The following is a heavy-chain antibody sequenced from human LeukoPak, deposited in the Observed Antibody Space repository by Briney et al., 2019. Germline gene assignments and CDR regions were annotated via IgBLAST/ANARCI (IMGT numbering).Heavy chain of an antibody. D-gene: IGHD5-12*01. Sequence: PGGSLRLSCAASGFTFSSYAMSWVRQAPGKGLEWVANIKQDGSEKYYVDSVKGRFTISRDNAKNSLYLQMNSLRAEDTAVYYCARASGYDSYYFDYWGQGTLVTVSS. CDR2: IKQDGSEK. V-gene: IGHV3-7*04. CDR1: GFTFSSYA. J-gene: IGHJ4*02. CDR3: ARASGYDSYYFDY.